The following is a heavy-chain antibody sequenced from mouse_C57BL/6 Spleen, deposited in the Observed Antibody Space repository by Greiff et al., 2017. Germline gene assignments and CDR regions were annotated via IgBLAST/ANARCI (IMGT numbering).Heavy chain of an antibody. CDR3: AIYDNCSSPFAY. J-gene: IGHJ3*01. CDR1: GFTFTDYY. CDR2: IRNKANGYTT. Sequence: EVHLVESGGGLVQPGGSLSLSCAASGFTFTDYYMSWVRQPPGKALEWLGFIRNKANGYTTEYSASVKGRFTISRDKSQSILYLRMNALGDKDSSTYYCAIYDNCSSPFAYWGQGTLVTVSA. D-gene: IGHD1-1*01. V-gene: IGHV7-3*01.